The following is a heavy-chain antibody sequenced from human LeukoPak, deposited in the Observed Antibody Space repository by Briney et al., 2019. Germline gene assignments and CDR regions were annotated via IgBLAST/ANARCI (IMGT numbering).Heavy chain of an antibody. Sequence: TSETLSLTCTVSGGSISSYYWSWIRQPPGKGLEWIGYIYYSGSTNYNPSLKSRVTISVDTSKNQFSLKLSSVTAADTAVYYCARGSTVTTYFDYWGQGTLVTVSS. V-gene: IGHV4-59*01. CDR1: GGSISSYY. CDR2: IYYSGST. J-gene: IGHJ4*02. D-gene: IGHD4-17*01. CDR3: ARGSTVTTYFDY.